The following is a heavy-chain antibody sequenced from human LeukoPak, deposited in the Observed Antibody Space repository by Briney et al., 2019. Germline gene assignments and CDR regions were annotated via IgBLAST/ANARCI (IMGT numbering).Heavy chain of an antibody. CDR1: GYTFTSYY. D-gene: IGHD3-3*01. CDR3: ARDQGGYDFWSGFFDP. CDR2: INPSGGST. J-gene: IGHJ5*02. V-gene: IGHV1-46*01. Sequence: ASVKVSCKASGYTFTSYYMHWVRQAPGQGLEWMGIINPSGGSTSYAQKFQGRVTMTRDTSTSTVYMELSSLRSEDTAVYYCARDQGGYDFWSGFFDPRGQGTLVTVSS.